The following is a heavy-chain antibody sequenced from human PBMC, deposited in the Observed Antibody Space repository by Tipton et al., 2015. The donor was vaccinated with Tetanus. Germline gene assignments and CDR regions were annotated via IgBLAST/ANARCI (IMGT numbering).Heavy chain of an antibody. J-gene: IGHJ1*01. CDR3: ARLIVGATTSEYFQH. Sequence: TLSLTCTVSGGSISSYSWSWIRQPPGKGLEWIGYIYYSGSTYYNPSLKSRVTISVDTSKNQFSLKLSSVTAADTAVYYCARLIVGATTSEYFQHWGQGTLVTVSS. V-gene: IGHV4-59*08. CDR1: GGSISSYS. CDR2: IYYSGST. D-gene: IGHD1-26*01.